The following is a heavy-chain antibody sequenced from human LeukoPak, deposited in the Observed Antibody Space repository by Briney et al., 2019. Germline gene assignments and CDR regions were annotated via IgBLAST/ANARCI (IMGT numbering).Heavy chain of an antibody. CDR3: ASPGYCSSTSCHDY. CDR2: INHSGST. CDR1: GGSFSGYY. Sequence: PSETLSLTCAVYGGSFSGYYWSWIRQPPGKGLEWIGEINHSGSTNYNPSLKNRVTISVDTSKNQFSLKLSSVTAADTAVYYCASPGYCSSTSCHDYWGQGTLVTVSS. J-gene: IGHJ4*02. D-gene: IGHD2-2*01. V-gene: IGHV4-34*01.